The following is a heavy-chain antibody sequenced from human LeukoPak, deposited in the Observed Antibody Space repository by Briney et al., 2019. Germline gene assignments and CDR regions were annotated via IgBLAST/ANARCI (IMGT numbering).Heavy chain of an antibody. CDR1: GFTFSSYA. CDR3: ARDWGLWLYFDY. D-gene: IGHD2-21*01. J-gene: IGHJ4*02. CDR2: ISGSGGST. V-gene: IGHV3-23*01. Sequence: GGSLRLSCAASGFTFSSYAMSWVRQAPGKGLEWVSEISGSGGSTYYADSVKGRFTISRDNSKNTLYLQMNSLRAEDTAVYYCARDWGLWLYFDYWGQGTLVTVSS.